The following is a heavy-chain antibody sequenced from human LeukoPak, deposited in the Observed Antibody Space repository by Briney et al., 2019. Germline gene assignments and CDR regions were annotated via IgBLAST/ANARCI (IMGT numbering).Heavy chain of an antibody. J-gene: IGHJ3*02. CDR3: ARVRAFDI. CDR2: IKQDGSEK. V-gene: IGHV3-7*01. D-gene: IGHD4-17*01. CDR1: GFIFRSYE. Sequence: GGSLRLSCAASGFIFRSYEMNWVRQAPGKGLEWVANIKQDGSEKYYVDSAKGRFTISRDNAKNSLYLQMNSLRAEDTAVYYCARVRAFDIWGQGTMVTVSS.